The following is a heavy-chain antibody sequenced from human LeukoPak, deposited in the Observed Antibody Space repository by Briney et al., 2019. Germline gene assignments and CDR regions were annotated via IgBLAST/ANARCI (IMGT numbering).Heavy chain of an antibody. V-gene: IGHV4-61*02. J-gene: IGHJ5*02. CDR2: IYTSGST. D-gene: IGHD3-22*01. CDR3: ARHGGRGDYYDVGWFDP. CDR1: GGSISSGSYY. Sequence: SETLSLTCTVSGGSISSGSYYWSWIRQPAGKGLEWIGRIYTSGSTNYNPSLKSRVTISVDTSKNQFSLKLSSVTAADTAVYYCARHGGRGDYYDVGWFDPWGQGTLVTVSS.